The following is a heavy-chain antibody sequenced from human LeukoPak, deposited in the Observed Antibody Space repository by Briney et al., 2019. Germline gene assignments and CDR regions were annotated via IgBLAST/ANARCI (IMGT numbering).Heavy chain of an antibody. D-gene: IGHD6-19*01. Sequence: VGSLRLSCAASGFTFSSYAMSWVRQAPGKGLEWVSAISGSGGSTYYADSVKGRFTISRDNSKNTLYLQMNSLRAEDTAVYYCAKVRLGYSSGWYGYWGQGTLVTVSS. CDR2: ISGSGGST. J-gene: IGHJ4*02. CDR3: AKVRLGYSSGWYGY. V-gene: IGHV3-23*01. CDR1: GFTFSSYA.